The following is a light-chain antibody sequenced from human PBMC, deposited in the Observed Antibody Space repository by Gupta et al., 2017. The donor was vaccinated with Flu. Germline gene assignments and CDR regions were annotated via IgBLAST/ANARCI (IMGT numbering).Light chain of an antibody. J-gene: IGLJ3*02. V-gene: IGLV1-47*01. Sequence: QSVLTQPPSASGTPGQRFTIPRSGSSSNIGSNYVYWYQQLPGTAPKLLIHRNNQRPSGVPDRFSGSKSGTSASLAISGLRSEDEADYYCAAWDDSLSGPVFGGGTKLTVL. CDR2: RNN. CDR3: AAWDDSLSGPV. CDR1: SSNIGSNY.